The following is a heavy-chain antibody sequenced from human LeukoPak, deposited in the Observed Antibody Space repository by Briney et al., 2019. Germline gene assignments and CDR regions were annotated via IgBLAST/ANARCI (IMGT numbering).Heavy chain of an antibody. V-gene: IGHV1-46*01. CDR3: ARDSSYYYDSSGQGPFGY. CDR1: GYTFTSYY. J-gene: IGHJ4*02. Sequence: GASVKVSCKASGYTFTSYYMHWVRQAPGQGLEWMGIINPSGGSTSYAQKFQGRVTMTRDMSTSTVYMELSSLRSEDTAVYYCARDSSYYYDSSGQGPFGYWGQGTLVTVSS. D-gene: IGHD3-22*01. CDR2: INPSGGST.